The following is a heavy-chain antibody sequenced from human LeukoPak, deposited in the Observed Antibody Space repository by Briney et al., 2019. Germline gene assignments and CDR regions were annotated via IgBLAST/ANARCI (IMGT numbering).Heavy chain of an antibody. J-gene: IGHJ4*02. V-gene: IGHV3-49*04. CDR2: IRSKAYGGTT. CDR3: TRTMVRVPDY. D-gene: IGHD3-10*01. Sequence: GGSLRLSCTASGFTFGDYAMSWVRQAPGKGLEWVGFIRSKAYGGTTEYAASVKGRFTISRDDSKSIAYQQMSSLKTEDTAVYYCTRTMVRVPDYWGQGTLVTVSS. CDR1: GFTFGDYA.